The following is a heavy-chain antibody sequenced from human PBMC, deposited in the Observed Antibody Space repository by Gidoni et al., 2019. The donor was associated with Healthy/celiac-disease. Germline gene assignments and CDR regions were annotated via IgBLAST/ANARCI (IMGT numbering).Heavy chain of an antibody. CDR1: GFTFSSDA. CDR3: AKYLEGDLVLGYFDY. D-gene: IGHD6-13*01. J-gene: IGHJ4*02. CDR2: ISGSGGST. V-gene: IGHV3-23*01. Sequence: EVQRLESGGGLVQPGGSQRLSCAASGFTFSSDAMSWVRQAPGKGLEWVSAISGSGGSTYYADSVKGRFTISSDNSKTTLYLQMNGLRAEDTAVYYCAKYLEGDLVLGYFDYRGQGTLVTVSS.